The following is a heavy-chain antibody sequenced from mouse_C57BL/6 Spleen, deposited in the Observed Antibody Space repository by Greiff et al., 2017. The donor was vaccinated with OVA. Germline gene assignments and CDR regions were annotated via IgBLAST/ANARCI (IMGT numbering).Heavy chain of an antibody. CDR3: VRHGVGRAY. D-gene: IGHD4-1*01. CDR2: IRSKSNNYAT. Sequence: EVKLVESGGGLVQPKGSLKLSCAASGFSFNTYAMNWVRQAPGTGLEWVARIRSKSNNYATYYADSVKDRFTISRDDSESMLYLQMNNLKTEDTAMYYCVRHGVGRAYWGQGTLVTVSA. J-gene: IGHJ3*01. V-gene: IGHV10-1*01. CDR1: GFSFNTYA.